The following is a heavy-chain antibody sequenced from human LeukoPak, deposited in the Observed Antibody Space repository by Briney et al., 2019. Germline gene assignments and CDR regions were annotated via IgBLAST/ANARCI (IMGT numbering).Heavy chain of an antibody. J-gene: IGHJ3*02. CDR1: GGSISSGNYY. CDR2: IYYSGST. D-gene: IGHD3-10*01. V-gene: IGHV4-30-4*01. CDR3: ARGQDSVRDAFDI. Sequence: SQTLSLTCTVSGGSISSGNYYWSWIRQPPGKGLEWIGYIYYSGSTYYNPSLKSRVTISVDTSKNQFSLKLSSVTAADTAVYYCARGQDSVRDAFDIWGQGTMVTVSS.